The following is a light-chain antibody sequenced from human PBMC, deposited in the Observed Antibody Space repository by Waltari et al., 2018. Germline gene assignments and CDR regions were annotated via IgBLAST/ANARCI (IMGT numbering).Light chain of an antibody. V-gene: IGLV1-51*02. J-gene: IGLJ2*01. CDR2: ENN. CDR3: GTWDSSLGAGV. Sequence: SVLPPPPSVSPAPGQKVTFSCSGSSSSLGMPYVSWFQQLPGTAPKLLIYENNKRPSGIPDRFSGSKSGTSATLGITGLQTGDEADYYCGTWDSSLGAGVFGGGTKLAVL. CDR1: SSSLGMPY.